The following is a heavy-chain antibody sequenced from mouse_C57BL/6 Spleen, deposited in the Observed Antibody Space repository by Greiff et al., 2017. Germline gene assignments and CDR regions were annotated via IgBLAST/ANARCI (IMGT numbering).Heavy chain of an antibody. V-gene: IGHV5-17*01. J-gene: IGHJ4*01. CDR2: ISSGSSTI. CDR1: GFTFSDYG. Sequence: EVKVVESGGGLVKPGGSLKLSCAASGFTFSDYGMHWVRQAPEKGLEWVAYISSGSSTIYYADTVKGRFTIARDNAKNTLFLQMTSLRSEDTAMYYCAPSRAMDYWGQGTSVTVSS. D-gene: IGHD3-3*01. CDR3: APSRAMDY.